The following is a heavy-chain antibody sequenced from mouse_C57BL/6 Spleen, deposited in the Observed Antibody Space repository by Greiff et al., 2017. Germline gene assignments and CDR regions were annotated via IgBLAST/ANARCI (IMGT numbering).Heavy chain of an antibody. D-gene: IGHD2-10*01. Sequence: EVQGVESGPELVKPGASVKISCKASGYSFTGYYMNWVKQSPEKSLEWIGEINPSTGGTTYNQKFKAKATLTVDKSSSTAYMQLKSLTSEDSAVYYCARNPYYGIWYFDVWGTGTTVTVSS. J-gene: IGHJ1*03. CDR1: GYSFTGYY. CDR3: ARNPYYGIWYFDV. CDR2: INPSTGGT. V-gene: IGHV1-42*01.